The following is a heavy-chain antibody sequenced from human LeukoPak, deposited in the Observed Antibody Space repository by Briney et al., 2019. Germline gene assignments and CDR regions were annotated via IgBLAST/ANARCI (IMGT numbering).Heavy chain of an antibody. Sequence: GSSLRLSCAASGFTFSSYGMHWVRQAPGKAREGGAVIWYDGSNKYYADSVKGRFTISRDNSKNTLYLQMNSLRAEDTAVYYCAREGGSSWSTLFDYWGQGTLVTVSS. V-gene: IGHV3-33*01. D-gene: IGHD6-13*01. J-gene: IGHJ4*02. CDR2: IWYDGSNK. CDR1: GFTFSSYG. CDR3: AREGGSSWSTLFDY.